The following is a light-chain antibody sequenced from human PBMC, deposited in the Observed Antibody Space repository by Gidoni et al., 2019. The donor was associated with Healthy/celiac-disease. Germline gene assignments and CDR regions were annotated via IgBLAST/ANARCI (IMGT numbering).Light chain of an antibody. Sequence: DIQMIPSPSSLSASVGDRVTTTCQASQDISNYLNWYQQKPGKAPKLLIYDASNLETGVPPRFSGSGSGTDFTLTISSLQPEDIATYYCQQYDNLPLTFGGGTKVE. J-gene: IGKJ4*01. CDR3: QQYDNLPLT. CDR2: DAS. V-gene: IGKV1-33*01. CDR1: QDISNY.